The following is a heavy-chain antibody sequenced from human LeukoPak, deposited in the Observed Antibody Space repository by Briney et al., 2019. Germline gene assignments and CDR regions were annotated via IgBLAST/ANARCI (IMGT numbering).Heavy chain of an antibody. J-gene: IGHJ3*02. CDR2: IRGSGGST. CDR3: AKDLVDYGEDGPGAFDI. CDR1: GFTFSSYG. D-gene: IGHD4-17*01. V-gene: IGHV3-23*01. Sequence: QSGGSLRLSCAASGFTFSSYGMHWVRQAPGKGLEWVSAIRGSGGSTYYADSVKGRLTISRDNSMNTLFLQMNSLRAEDTAIYYCAKDLVDYGEDGPGAFDIWGQGTKVTVSS.